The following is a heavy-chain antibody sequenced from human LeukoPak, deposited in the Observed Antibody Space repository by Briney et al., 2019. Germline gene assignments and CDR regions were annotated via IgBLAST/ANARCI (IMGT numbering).Heavy chain of an antibody. CDR3: ARSLVVVPAASYGMDV. CDR2: INHSGST. D-gene: IGHD2-2*01. Sequence: ETLSLTCAVYGGSFSGYYWSWIRQPPGKGLEWIGEINHSGSTNYNPSLKSRVTISVDTSKNQFSPKLSPVTAADTAVYYCARSLVVVPAASYGMDVWGQGTTVTVSS. CDR1: GGSFSGYY. V-gene: IGHV4-34*01. J-gene: IGHJ6*02.